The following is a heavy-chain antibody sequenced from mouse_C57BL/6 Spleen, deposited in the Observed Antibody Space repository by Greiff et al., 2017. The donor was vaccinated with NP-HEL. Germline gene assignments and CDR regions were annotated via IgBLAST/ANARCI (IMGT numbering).Heavy chain of an antibody. CDR2: IHPSDRDT. V-gene: IGHV1-74*01. CDR1: GYTFTSSW. J-gene: IGHJ3*01. D-gene: IGHD2-1*01. Sequence: VQLQQPGAELVKPGASVKVSCKASGYTFTSSWMHWVKQRPGQGLEWIGRIHPSDRDTTYNQKFKGKATLTVDKSSSTAYMQLSSLTSEDCAVYDCAMGIYHGNHGGFADWGQGTLVTGSA. CDR3: AMGIYHGNHGGFAD.